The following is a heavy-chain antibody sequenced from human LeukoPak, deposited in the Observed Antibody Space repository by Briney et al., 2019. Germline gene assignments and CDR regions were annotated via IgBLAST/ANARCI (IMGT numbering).Heavy chain of an antibody. D-gene: IGHD3-22*01. CDR3: ARPRRYYDSSGYRNFDY. CDR1: GFTFSDYY. CDR2: ISSSSSYT. J-gene: IGHJ4*02. Sequence: GGSLRLSGAASGFTFSDYYMSWIRQAPGKGLEWVSYISSSSSYTNYADSVKGRFTISRDNAKNSLYLQMNSLRAEDTAVYYCARPRRYYDSSGYRNFDYWGQGTLVTVSS. V-gene: IGHV3-11*03.